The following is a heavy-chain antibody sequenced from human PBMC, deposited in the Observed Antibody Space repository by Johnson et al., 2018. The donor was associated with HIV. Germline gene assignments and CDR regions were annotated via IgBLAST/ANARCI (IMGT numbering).Heavy chain of an antibody. CDR2: ISYDGTNK. CDR3: AKGDRYNWNYVSAFDI. Sequence: QVQLVESGGGVIRPGGSLRLSCATSGFTFDDYGMSWVRQAPGKGLEWVAVISYDGTNKYYADSVKGRFTISRDNSKNTVYLQMNSPRADDTAMYYCAKGDRYNWNYVSAFDIWGQGTMVTVSS. J-gene: IGHJ3*02. CDR1: GFTFDDYG. D-gene: IGHD1-7*01. V-gene: IGHV3-30*18.